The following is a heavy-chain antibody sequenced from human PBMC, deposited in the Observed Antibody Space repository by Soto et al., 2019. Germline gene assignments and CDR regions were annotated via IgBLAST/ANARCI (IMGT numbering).Heavy chain of an antibody. CDR3: ARDKLRFLEWLSHNNWFDP. CDR2: ISAGGGST. Sequence: GGSLRLSCAASGFTFSSYAMSWVRQAPGKGLEWVSAISAGGGSTYYADSVKGRFTISRDNSKNTLYLQMNSLRAEDTAVYYCARDKLRFLEWLSHNNWFDPWGQGTLVTVSS. J-gene: IGHJ5*02. D-gene: IGHD3-3*01. V-gene: IGHV3-23*01. CDR1: GFTFSSYA.